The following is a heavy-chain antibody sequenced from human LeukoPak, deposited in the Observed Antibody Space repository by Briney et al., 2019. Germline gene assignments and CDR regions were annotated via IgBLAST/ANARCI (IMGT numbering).Heavy chain of an antibody. CDR2: ISGTGDSA. CDR3: AKAGYGYSFDH. Sequence: PGGSLRLSCTASGFTFSSYGMSWVRQAPGRGLEWVSAISGTGDSAYYADSVEGRFTISRDNSRGTLYLQMNSLRAEDTALYYCAKAGYGYSFDHWGQGILVTVSS. J-gene: IGHJ4*02. V-gene: IGHV3-23*01. D-gene: IGHD5-18*01. CDR1: GFTFSSYG.